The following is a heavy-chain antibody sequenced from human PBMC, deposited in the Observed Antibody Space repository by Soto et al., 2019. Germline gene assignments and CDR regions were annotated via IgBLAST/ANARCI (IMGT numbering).Heavy chain of an antibody. CDR3: ARGLYDILTGYPNWFDS. J-gene: IGHJ5*01. Sequence: SLSLTFAVSGGSISSDSYSWSWIRQPPGKGLEWIVYIYHSGSTNNNPSLKSRVTISVDRSKNQFSLKLSSVTAADTAVYYCARGLYDILTGYPNWFDSWGQGTLVTVSS. CDR1: GGSISSDSYS. CDR2: IYHSGST. V-gene: IGHV4-30-2*01. D-gene: IGHD3-9*01.